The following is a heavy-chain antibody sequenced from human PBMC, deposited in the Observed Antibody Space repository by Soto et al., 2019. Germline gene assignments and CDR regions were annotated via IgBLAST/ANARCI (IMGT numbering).Heavy chain of an antibody. V-gene: IGHV3-73*01. CDR2: IRNKVDSYQT. D-gene: IGHD2-21*01. J-gene: IGHJ1*01. CDR1: GLTFSASS. CDR3: CRHDARWGSCEY. Sequence: GGSLRLSGAASGLTFSASSMHWVRQAPGKGLEWVGRIRNKVDSYQTVYAAPVNGRFTISRDDSKNMAYLQMNSLTTEDTAVYYCCRHDARWGSCEYLGRGTRLAV.